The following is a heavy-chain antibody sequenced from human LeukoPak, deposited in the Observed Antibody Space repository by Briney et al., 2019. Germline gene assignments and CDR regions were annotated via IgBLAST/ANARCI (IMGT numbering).Heavy chain of an antibody. Sequence: ASVKVSCKSSGYTFTGYYLYWVRQAPGQGLEWVAWINPNNGGTKYAQKFQGRVTITRNTSISTAYMELSSLRSEDTAVYYCARGRYSSGWYLRGYYYYYMDVWGKGTTVTVSS. J-gene: IGHJ6*03. CDR1: GYTFTGYY. CDR2: INPNNGGT. CDR3: ARGRYSSGWYLRGYYYYYMDV. D-gene: IGHD6-19*01. V-gene: IGHV1-2*02.